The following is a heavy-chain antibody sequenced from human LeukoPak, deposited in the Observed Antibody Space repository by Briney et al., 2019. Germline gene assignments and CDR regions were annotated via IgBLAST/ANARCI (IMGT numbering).Heavy chain of an antibody. CDR2: ISYDGSNK. CDR1: GFTFSSYG. V-gene: IGHV3-30*18. Sequence: PGRSLRLSCAASGFTFSSYGMHWVRQAPGKGLEWVAVISYDGSNKLYAESVKGRFTISRDNSKNTLYLQMNSLRAEDTAVYYCAKREYGDYVVQPPDYWGQGTLVTVSS. J-gene: IGHJ4*02. CDR3: AKREYGDYVVQPPDY. D-gene: IGHD4-17*01.